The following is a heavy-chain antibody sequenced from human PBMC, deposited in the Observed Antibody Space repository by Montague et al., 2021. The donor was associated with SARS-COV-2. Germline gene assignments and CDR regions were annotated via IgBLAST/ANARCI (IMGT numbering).Heavy chain of an antibody. D-gene: IGHD2-15*01. CDR3: AIVAGGCSSHSCYLYF. V-gene: IGHV4-4*02. CDR2: VHPSGST. J-gene: IGHJ4*02. CDR1: GVPITSNNW. Sequence: SETLSLTCDVSGVPITSNNWWNWVGQSPEKGLEWIGEVHPSGSTNYNPSLMSRVTISVDESKNQFSLKVNSVTAADTAVYFCAIVAGGCSSHSCYLYFSGQGTLVTVSS.